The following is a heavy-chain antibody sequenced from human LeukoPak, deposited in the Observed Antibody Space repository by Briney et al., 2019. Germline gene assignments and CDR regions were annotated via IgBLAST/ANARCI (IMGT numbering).Heavy chain of an antibody. CDR2: ISVNNGST. CDR3: ATATQPRGYFLH. D-gene: IGHD2-2*01. Sequence: GASVKVSCKASGYTFTTYSLAWVRQAPGQSLEWMGWISVNNGSTNYAQSFQDRVTLTRDTSTNTAYLELRSLRSDDTAIIYCATATQPRGYFLHWGRGTLVTVSS. CDR1: GYTFTTYS. J-gene: IGHJ1*01. V-gene: IGHV1-18*01.